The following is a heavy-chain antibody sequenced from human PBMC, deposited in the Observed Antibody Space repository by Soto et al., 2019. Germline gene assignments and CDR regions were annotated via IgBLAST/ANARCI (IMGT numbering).Heavy chain of an antibody. J-gene: IGHJ4*02. CDR1: GGSINTFY. D-gene: IGHD5-12*01. Sequence: SETLSLTCTVSGGSINTFYWSWVRQAAGKGLEWIGRIFSSGSTSFNPSLESRVPMSVDTSKNHFSLHLSSVTAADMAVDYCAREGSYSAYNFAHGIQLWSFDFWGQGALVPVSS. CDR2: IFSSGST. CDR3: AREGSYSAYNFAHGIQLWSFDF. V-gene: IGHV4-4*07.